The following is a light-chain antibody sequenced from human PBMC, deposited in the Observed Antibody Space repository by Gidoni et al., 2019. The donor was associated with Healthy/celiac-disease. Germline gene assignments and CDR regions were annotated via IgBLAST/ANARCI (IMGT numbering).Light chain of an antibody. CDR1: QSVSSD. Sequence: EIVLTQSPATLSLSPGARATRPRRAGQSVSSDLAWYQQKPGQAPRLLIYDASNRATGIPARFSGSGSETDFTLTISSLEPEDFAVYYCQQRSNCLTFGGGTKVEIK. CDR2: DAS. V-gene: IGKV3-11*01. J-gene: IGKJ4*01. CDR3: QQRSNCLT.